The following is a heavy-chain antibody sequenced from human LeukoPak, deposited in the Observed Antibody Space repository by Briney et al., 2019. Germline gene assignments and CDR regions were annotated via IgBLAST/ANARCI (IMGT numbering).Heavy chain of an antibody. CDR2: INNDGRYK. CDR3: ARGDDFGGDRDAFDI. V-gene: IGHV3-21*01. CDR1: GFTFTSYR. Sequence: PGGSLTLSCAASGFTFTSYRMQGVRQPRGGGREGVSSINNDGRYKLYTDSVKGRFTLSRDDAKNSLYLQMNSRSVEDTALYYCARGDDFGGDRDAFDIWGQGTMVTVSS. D-gene: IGHD3-16*01. J-gene: IGHJ3*02.